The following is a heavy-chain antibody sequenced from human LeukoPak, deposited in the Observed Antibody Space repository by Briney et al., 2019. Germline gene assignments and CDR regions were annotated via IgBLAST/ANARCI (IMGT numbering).Heavy chain of an antibody. Sequence: GGSLRLSCTASGFTFSSYTMTWVRQAPGKGLKWVSTITTGDGNTYYADSVKGRFTVSRDDSKYTLYLQMNSLRAEDAAVYYFATDRRWRNSGYYLYYFEYWGQGTLVTFSS. CDR2: ITTGDGNT. CDR3: ATDRRWRNSGYYLYYFEY. J-gene: IGHJ4*02. D-gene: IGHD3-3*01. V-gene: IGHV3-23*01. CDR1: GFTFSSYT.